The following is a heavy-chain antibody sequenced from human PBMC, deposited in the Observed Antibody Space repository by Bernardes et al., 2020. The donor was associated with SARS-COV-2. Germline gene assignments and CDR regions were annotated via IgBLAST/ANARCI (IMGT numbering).Heavy chain of an antibody. Sequence: GGSLRLSRAASGFTFSNYAMNCVRQAPGKGLEWVSAISGSGGSTYYADSVKGRFTISRDNSKNTLYLQMNSLRAEDTAVYYCARKGLRDRRGMDVWGPGTTVTVSS. D-gene: IGHD3-22*01. CDR3: ARKGLRDRRGMDV. J-gene: IGHJ6*02. CDR2: ISGSGGST. V-gene: IGHV3-23*01. CDR1: GFTFSNYA.